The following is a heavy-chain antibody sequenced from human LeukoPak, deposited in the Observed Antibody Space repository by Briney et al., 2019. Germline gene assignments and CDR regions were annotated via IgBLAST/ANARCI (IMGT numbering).Heavy chain of an antibody. D-gene: IGHD3-3*01. CDR1: GFTFSSYG. J-gene: IGHJ3*02. Sequence: GGSLRLSCAASGFTFSSYGMHWVRQAPGKGLEWAAVISYDGSNKYYADSVKGRFTISRDNSKNTLYLQMNSLRAEDTAVYYCARVFWEKDGFIGAFDIWGQGTMVTVSS. V-gene: IGHV3-30*03. CDR2: ISYDGSNK. CDR3: ARVFWEKDGFIGAFDI.